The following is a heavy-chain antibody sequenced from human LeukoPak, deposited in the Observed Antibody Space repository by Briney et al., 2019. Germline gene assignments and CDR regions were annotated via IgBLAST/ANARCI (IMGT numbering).Heavy chain of an antibody. V-gene: IGHV3-48*01. CDR2: ISSSSSTI. CDR3: ARDQLLHAFDI. CDR1: GFTFSSYG. J-gene: IGHJ3*02. D-gene: IGHD2-15*01. Sequence: GGSLRLSCAASGFTFSSYGMNWVRQAPGKGLEWVSYISSSSSTIYYADSVKGRFTISRDNAKNSLYLQMNSLRAEDTAVYYCARDQLLHAFDIWGQGTMVTVSS.